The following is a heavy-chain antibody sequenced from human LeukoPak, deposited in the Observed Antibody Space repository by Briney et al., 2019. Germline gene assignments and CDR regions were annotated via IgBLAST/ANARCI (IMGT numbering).Heavy chain of an antibody. D-gene: IGHD3-3*01. Sequence: ASVKVSCKASGYTFTSYDINWVRQATGQGLEWMGWMNPNSGNTGYAQKFQGRVTMTRDTSISTAYMELSRLRSDDTAVYYCARVTIFAVVIFDYWGQGTLVTVSS. CDR1: GYTFTSYD. J-gene: IGHJ4*02. CDR2: MNPNSGNT. V-gene: IGHV1-8*01. CDR3: ARVTIFAVVIFDY.